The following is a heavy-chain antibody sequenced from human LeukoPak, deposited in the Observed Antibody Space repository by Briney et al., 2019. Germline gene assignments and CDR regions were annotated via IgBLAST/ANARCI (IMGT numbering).Heavy chain of an antibody. D-gene: IGHD6-13*01. CDR3: AKEGYSRGYYSYYYMDV. V-gene: IGHV3-21*01. J-gene: IGHJ6*03. CDR1: GFTFSTYS. Sequence: GGSLRLSCAASGFTFSTYSMNWVRQAPGKGLEWVSSISSSSSYIYYADSVKGRFTISRDNSKNTLYVQMNSLRAEDTAVYYCAKEGYSRGYYSYYYMDVWGKGTTVTVSS. CDR2: ISSSSSYI.